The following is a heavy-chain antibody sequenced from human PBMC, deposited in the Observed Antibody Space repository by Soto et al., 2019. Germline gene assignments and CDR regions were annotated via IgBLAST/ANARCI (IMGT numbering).Heavy chain of an antibody. CDR1: GYTFSSYG. CDR3: ARKSSSSSWFDP. D-gene: IGHD6-6*01. V-gene: IGHV1-18*01. CDR2: ISTYNGNT. Sequence: GASVKVSCKASGYTFSSYGITWLRQAPGQGLEWMGWISTYNGNTNYAQKLQGRVTMTTDTSTTTAYMDLRSLRSDDTAVYYCARKSSSSSWFDPWGQGTLVTVSS. J-gene: IGHJ5*02.